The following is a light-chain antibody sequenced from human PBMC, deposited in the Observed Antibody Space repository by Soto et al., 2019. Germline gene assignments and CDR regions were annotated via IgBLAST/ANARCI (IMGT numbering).Light chain of an antibody. V-gene: IGKV3-20*01. J-gene: IGKJ3*01. CDR1: QSVSRNY. Sequence: EIVLTQSPGTLSLSPGATATLSCRASQSVSRNYLAWFQQKPGQAPRLLIDASSSRAAGTPDRFSGSGSGTDFTLTISRLEPEDFAVYYCHHYDDSPIYTFGPGTKVDFK. CDR2: ASS. CDR3: HHYDDSPIYT.